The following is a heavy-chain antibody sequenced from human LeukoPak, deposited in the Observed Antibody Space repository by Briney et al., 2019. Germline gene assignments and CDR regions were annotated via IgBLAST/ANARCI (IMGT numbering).Heavy chain of an antibody. D-gene: IGHD3-22*01. CDR1: GFTLSSNY. Sequence: GGSLRLSCAASGFTLSSNYMSWVRQAPGKGLEWVSVIYSGGSTYYADSVKGRSTISGDNSKNTLYLQMNSLRAEDTAVYYCARTSGYYDSSGYYPFDYWGQGTLVTVSS. CDR2: IYSGGST. J-gene: IGHJ4*02. V-gene: IGHV3-53*01. CDR3: ARTSGYYDSSGYYPFDY.